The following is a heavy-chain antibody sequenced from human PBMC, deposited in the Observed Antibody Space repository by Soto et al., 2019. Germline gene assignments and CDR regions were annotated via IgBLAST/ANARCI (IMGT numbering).Heavy chain of an antibody. CDR2: IYSGGST. J-gene: IGHJ3*02. D-gene: IGHD3-10*01. V-gene: IGHV3-53*04. CDR1: GFTVSSNY. Sequence: GGSLRLSCAASGFTVSSNYMSWVRQAPGKGLEWVSVIYSGGSTYYADSVKGRFTISRHNSKNTLYLQMNSLRAEDTAVYYCALGISVLLRDAFDIWGQGTMVTVSS. CDR3: ALGISVLLRDAFDI.